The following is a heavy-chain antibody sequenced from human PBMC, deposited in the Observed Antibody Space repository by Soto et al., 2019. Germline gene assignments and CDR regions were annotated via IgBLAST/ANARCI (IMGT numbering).Heavy chain of an antibody. Sequence: ASVKVSCKASGYTFTSYAMHWVRQAPGQRLEWMGWINAGNGNTKYSQKFQGRVTITRDTSASTAYMELSSLRSEDTAVYYCASSFTVPAAIGYWGQGTLVTVSSGKNNQSGPGPPNHTYYYGMDVWGQGTTVTVSS. CDR2: INAGNGNT. CDR3: ASSFTVPAAIGYWGQGTLVTVSSGKNNQSGPGPPNHTYYYGMDV. CDR1: GYTFTSYA. V-gene: IGHV1-3*01. D-gene: IGHD2-2*02. J-gene: IGHJ6*02.